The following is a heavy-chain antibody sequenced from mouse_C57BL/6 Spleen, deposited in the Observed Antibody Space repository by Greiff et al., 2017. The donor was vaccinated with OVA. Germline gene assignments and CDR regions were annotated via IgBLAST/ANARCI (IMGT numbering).Heavy chain of an antibody. J-gene: IGHJ4*01. CDR3: ARVVVATEYAMDY. CDR2: IYPGSGST. CDR1: GYTFTSYW. Sequence: QVQLQQPGAELVKPGASVKMSCKASGYTFTSYWITWVKQRPGQGLEWIGDIYPGSGSTNYNEKFKSKATLTVDTSSSTAYMQLSSLTSEDSAVYYCARVVVATEYAMDYWGQGTSVTVSS. D-gene: IGHD1-1*01. V-gene: IGHV1-55*01.